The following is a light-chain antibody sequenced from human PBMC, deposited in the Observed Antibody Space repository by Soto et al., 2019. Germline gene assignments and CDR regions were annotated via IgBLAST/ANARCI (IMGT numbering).Light chain of an antibody. V-gene: IGKV3-20*01. Sequence: EIVLTQSPGTLSLSPGEGATLSCRASQSINSFLAWYQQRRGQAPRLLIHGASNRATGIPDRFSGSGSGTDFTLTISRLEPEDFATYYCQQLESYPSTFGGGTKVEIK. CDR3: QQLESYPST. J-gene: IGKJ4*01. CDR2: GAS. CDR1: QSINSF.